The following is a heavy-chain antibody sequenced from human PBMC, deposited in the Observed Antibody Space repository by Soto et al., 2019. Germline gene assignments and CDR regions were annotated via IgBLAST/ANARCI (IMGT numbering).Heavy chain of an antibody. J-gene: IGHJ6*03. CDR1: SGSISSSNW. V-gene: IGHV4-4*02. D-gene: IGHD6-13*01. CDR2: IYHSGST. CDR3: ARQEIAAAGYYYYYYMDV. Sequence: SETLSLTCAVSSGSISSSNWWSWVRQPPGKGLEWIGEIYHSGSTNYNPSLKSRVTISVDKSKNQFSLKLSSVTAADTAVYYCARQEIAAAGYYYYYYMDVWGKGTTVTVSS.